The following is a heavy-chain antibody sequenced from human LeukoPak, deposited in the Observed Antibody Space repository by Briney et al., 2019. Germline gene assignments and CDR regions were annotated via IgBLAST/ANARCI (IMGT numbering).Heavy chain of an antibody. CDR1: GYTFTGYY. CDR2: ISAYNGNT. V-gene: IGHV1-18*04. D-gene: IGHD3-10*01. Sequence: ASVKVSCKTSGYTFTGYYIHWVRQAPGQGLEWMGWISAYNGNTNYAQKLQGRVTMTTDTSTSTAYMELRSLRSDDTAVYYCARGVWFGELNFDYWGQGTLVTVSS. CDR3: ARGVWFGELNFDY. J-gene: IGHJ4*02.